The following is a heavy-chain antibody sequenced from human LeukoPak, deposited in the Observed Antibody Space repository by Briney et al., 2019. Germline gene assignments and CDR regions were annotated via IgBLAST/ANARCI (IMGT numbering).Heavy chain of an antibody. CDR1: GFTFSSYW. J-gene: IGHJ4*02. D-gene: IGHD5-12*01. Sequence: RGSLRLSCADSGFTFSSYWMSWVRQTPGKGLEWVANIKHDGSEKYYVDSVEGRFTISRDNAKNSLFLQMNSLRAEDTAVYYCARDSGHTGYDLLDYWGQGTLVTVSS. V-gene: IGHV3-7*01. CDR2: IKHDGSEK. CDR3: ARDSGHTGYDLLDY.